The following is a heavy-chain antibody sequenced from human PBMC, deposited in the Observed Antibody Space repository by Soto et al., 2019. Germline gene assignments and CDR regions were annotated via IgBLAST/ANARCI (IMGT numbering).Heavy chain of an antibody. V-gene: IGHV1-24*01. D-gene: IGHD2-21*02. J-gene: IGHJ6*02. CDR3: ATDPPRGTVVTPGYGMDV. Sequence: ASVKVSCKVSGYTLTELSMHWVRQAPGKGLEWMGGFDPEDGETIYAQKFQGRVTMTEDTSTDTAYMELSSLRSEDTAVYYCATDPPRGTVVTPGYGMDVWGQGTTVTVSS. CDR2: FDPEDGET. CDR1: GYTLTELS.